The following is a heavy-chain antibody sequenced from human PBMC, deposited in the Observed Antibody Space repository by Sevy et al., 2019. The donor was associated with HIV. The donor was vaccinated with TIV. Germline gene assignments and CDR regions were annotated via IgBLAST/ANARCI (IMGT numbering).Heavy chain of an antibody. CDR2: IRYDGSNK. Sequence: GGSLRLSCAASGFTFSTYDMHWVRQAQGKGLEWVAYIRYDGSNKYYADSVRGRFTTSRDNSKNTLYLQMNSLRAEDTAVYYCARGRKTTQEWLEELDYYYGVDVWGQGTTVTVSS. D-gene: IGHD2-8*01. V-gene: IGHV3-30*02. CDR3: ARGRKTTQEWLEELDYYYGVDV. CDR1: GFTFSTYD. J-gene: IGHJ6*02.